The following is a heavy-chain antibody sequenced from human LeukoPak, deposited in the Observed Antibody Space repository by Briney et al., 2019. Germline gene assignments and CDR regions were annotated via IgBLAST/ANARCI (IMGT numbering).Heavy chain of an antibody. Sequence: SETLSLTCTVSGGSISSYYWSWIRQPPGKGLEWIGYIYYSGSTNYNPSLKSRVTISVDTSKNQFSLKLSSVTAADTAVYYCARDLTALLDYDFWSGYPDAAFDIWGQGTMVTVSS. D-gene: IGHD3-3*01. V-gene: IGHV4-59*01. J-gene: IGHJ3*02. CDR3: ARDLTALLDYDFWSGYPDAAFDI. CDR1: GGSISSYY. CDR2: IYYSGST.